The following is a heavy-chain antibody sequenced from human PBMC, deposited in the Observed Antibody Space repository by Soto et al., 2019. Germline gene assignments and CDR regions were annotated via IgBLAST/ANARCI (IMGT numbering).Heavy chain of an antibody. CDR3: AKPYCCGDCYDAFDI. J-gene: IGHJ3*02. Sequence: GGSLRLSCAASGFTFSSYAMSWVRQAPGKGLEWVSAISGSGGSTYYADSGKGRFTISRDNSKNTLYLQMNSLRAEDTAVYYCAKPYCCGDCYDAFDIWGQGTMVTVSS. CDR1: GFTFSSYA. CDR2: ISGSGGST. D-gene: IGHD2-21*02. V-gene: IGHV3-23*01.